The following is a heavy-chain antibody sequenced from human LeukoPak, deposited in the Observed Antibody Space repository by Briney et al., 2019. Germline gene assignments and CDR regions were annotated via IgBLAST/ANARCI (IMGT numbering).Heavy chain of an antibody. CDR1: GDSFISSY. V-gene: IGHV4-59*01. D-gene: IGHD3/OR15-3a*01. CDR2: IYYPVDT. CDR3: ARVGPRGTGGDV. Sequence: PSATLSLTCTVSGDSFISSYWSWIRQAPGKGLEWIGYIYYPVDTNYNPSLQSRVTISADVSKKQFSLRLTSVTAADTAVYYCARVGPRGTGGDVWGKGTTVTVSS. J-gene: IGHJ6*04.